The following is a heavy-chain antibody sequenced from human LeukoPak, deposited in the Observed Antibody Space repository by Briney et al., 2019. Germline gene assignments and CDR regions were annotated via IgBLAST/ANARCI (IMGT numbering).Heavy chain of an antibody. D-gene: IGHD5-24*01. CDR2: VRIKANNYAT. CDR3: ARHNEMTH. CDR1: GFTFSGSA. J-gene: IGHJ1*01. V-gene: IGHV3-73*01. Sequence: HPGGSLRPSCAASGFTFSGSAMHWVRQASGRGLEWVGRVRIKANNYATAYAASVKGRFTISRDDSKNTAYLQMNSLKTEDTAVYYCARHNEMTHWGQGTLVTVSS.